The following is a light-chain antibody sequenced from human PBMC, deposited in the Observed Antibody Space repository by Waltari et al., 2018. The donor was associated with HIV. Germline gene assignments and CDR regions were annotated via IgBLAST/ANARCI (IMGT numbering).Light chain of an antibody. V-gene: IGKV3-15*01. CDR2: GAS. Sequence: EIVMTQSPATLSVSPGERATLSCRASQSVSSNLAWYQQKPGQAPRLVIYGASTRATGIPARFRGSGCGTEFTLTISSLQSEDFAVYYCQQYNNWPPTWTFGQGTKVEIK. J-gene: IGKJ1*01. CDR3: QQYNNWPPTWT. CDR1: QSVSSN.